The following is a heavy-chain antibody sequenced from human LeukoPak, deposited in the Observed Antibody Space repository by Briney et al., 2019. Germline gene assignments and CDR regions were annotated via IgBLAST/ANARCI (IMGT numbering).Heavy chain of an antibody. V-gene: IGHV1-18*01. Sequence: ASVKVSCKASGYTFTSYGISWVRQAPGQGLEWMVWISAYNGNTNYAQKLQGRITMTTDTSTSTAYMEQRSLRSDDTAVYYCARDTAAYTMIVVVITQHFDYWGQGTLVTVSS. J-gene: IGHJ4*02. CDR2: ISAYNGNT. CDR3: ARDTAAYTMIVVVITQHFDY. D-gene: IGHD3-22*01. CDR1: GYTFTSYG.